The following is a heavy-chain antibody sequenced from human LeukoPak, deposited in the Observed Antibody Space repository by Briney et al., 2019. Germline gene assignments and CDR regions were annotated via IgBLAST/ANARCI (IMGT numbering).Heavy chain of an antibody. CDR3: AKAGGSGWFTSDYYYDMDV. D-gene: IGHD6-19*01. V-gene: IGHV1-69*04. J-gene: IGHJ6*02. Sequence: GASVKVSCKASGGTFSSYAISWVRQAPGQGLEWMGRIIPILGIANYAQKFQGRVTITADKSTSTAYMELSSLRSEDTAVYYCAKAGGSGWFTSDYYYDMDVWGQGTTVTVSS. CDR1: GGTFSSYA. CDR2: IIPILGIA.